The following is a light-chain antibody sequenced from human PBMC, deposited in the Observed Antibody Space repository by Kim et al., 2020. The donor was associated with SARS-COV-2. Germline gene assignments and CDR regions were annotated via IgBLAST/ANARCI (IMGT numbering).Light chain of an antibody. CDR2: ENN. J-gene: IGLJ3*02. Sequence: SATTPCTGNSNNVGQQGAALLQQPPGPPPKLLSHENNNRPSGISGRLSANRSGNTASLTITGLQPEDEADYYCSAWDSSLSAWVFGGGTQLTVL. CDR1: SNNVGQQG. CDR3: SAWDSSLSAWV. V-gene: IGLV10-54*01.